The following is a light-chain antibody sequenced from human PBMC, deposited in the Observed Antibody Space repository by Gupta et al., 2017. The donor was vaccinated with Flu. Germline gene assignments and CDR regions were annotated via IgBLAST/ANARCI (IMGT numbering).Light chain of an antibody. CDR1: QGISNY. CDR3: QNENSSPRT. V-gene: IGKV1-27*01. Sequence: DIQMTQSPSSLSASVGDRVTITCRASQGISNYLAWYQQKPGKVPKLLIYAASTVQSGVPSRFSGSGSRTDFTLTISSRQPEDVATYYCQNENSSPRTFGHGTKVDIK. CDR2: AAS. J-gene: IGKJ3*01.